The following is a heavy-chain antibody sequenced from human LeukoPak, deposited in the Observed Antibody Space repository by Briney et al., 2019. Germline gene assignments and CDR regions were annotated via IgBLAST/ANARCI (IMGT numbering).Heavy chain of an antibody. CDR3: ARETTVVTPGRSAVIDI. CDR2: IYYSGST. D-gene: IGHD4-23*01. Sequence: EWSGYIYYSGSTNYNPSLKSRVTISVATSKNQFSLKLSSVTAADTAVYYCARETTVVTPGRSAVIDIWGQGTMVTVSS. V-gene: IGHV4-59*01. J-gene: IGHJ3*02.